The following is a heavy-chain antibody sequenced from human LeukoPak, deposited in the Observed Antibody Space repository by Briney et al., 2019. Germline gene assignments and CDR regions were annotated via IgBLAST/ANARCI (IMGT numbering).Heavy chain of an antibody. D-gene: IGHD3-10*01. Sequence: ASVKVSCKASGYTFTSYAMHWVRQAPGQRPEWMGWINAGNGNTKCSQKFQGRVTITRDTSASTAYMELSSLRSEDTAVYYCASLGSAFDYWGQGTLVTVSS. V-gene: IGHV1-3*01. J-gene: IGHJ4*02. CDR1: GYTFTSYA. CDR2: INAGNGNT. CDR3: ASLGSAFDY.